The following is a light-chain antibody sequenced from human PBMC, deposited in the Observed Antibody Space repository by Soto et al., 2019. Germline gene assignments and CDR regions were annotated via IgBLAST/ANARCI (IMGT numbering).Light chain of an antibody. CDR2: GAS. Sequence: EIVLTHSPGTLSLSPGERATLSCRASQSVSSNYLAWYQQKPGQAPRLLIYGASSRATGIPDRFSGSGSGTDFTLTISRLEPDDFAVYYCQQCATSPLTFGGGTKVDIK. CDR1: QSVSSNY. V-gene: IGKV3-20*01. CDR3: QQCATSPLT. J-gene: IGKJ4*01.